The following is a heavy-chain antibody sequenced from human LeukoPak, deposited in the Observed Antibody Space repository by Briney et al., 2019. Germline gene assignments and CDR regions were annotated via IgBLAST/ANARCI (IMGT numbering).Heavy chain of an antibody. Sequence: PSETLSLTCTVSGGSIISDNYFWNWIRQPAGKGLEWIGRIYTSVSTNYNPSLKSRVTISVDTSKNQFSLKLTSVTAADAAVYYCASIRRGEFLPGSHWGQGALVTVSS. CDR1: GGSIISDNYF. D-gene: IGHD3-16*01. CDR3: ASIRRGEFLPGSH. V-gene: IGHV4-61*02. CDR2: IYTSVST. J-gene: IGHJ4*02.